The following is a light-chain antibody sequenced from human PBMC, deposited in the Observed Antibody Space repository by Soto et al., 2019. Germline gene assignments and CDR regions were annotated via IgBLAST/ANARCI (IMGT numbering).Light chain of an antibody. CDR1: QVISSF. CDR3: QQHKSYPIT. CDR2: AAY. Sequence: DIHLTQSPSFLSASVGDRVTITCRASQVISSFLAWYQQKPGKAPNLLISAAYTLQSGVPSRFSGSGSGTEFTLTITNLQPEDFATYYCQQHKSYPITFGQGTRLESK. V-gene: IGKV1-9*01. J-gene: IGKJ5*01.